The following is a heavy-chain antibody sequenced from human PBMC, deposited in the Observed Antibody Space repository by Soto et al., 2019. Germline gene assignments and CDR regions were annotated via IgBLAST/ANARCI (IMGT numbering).Heavy chain of an antibody. CDR3: ARSGSGSYYRTFRAFDI. CDR2: INHSGST. J-gene: IGHJ3*02. D-gene: IGHD3-10*01. Sequence: SETLSLTCAVYGGSFSGYYWSWIRQPPGKGLEWIGEINHSGSTNYNPSLKSRVTISVDTSRNQFSLKLGSVTAADTAVYYCARSGSGSYYRTFRAFDIWGQGTMVTVSS. CDR1: GGSFSGYY. V-gene: IGHV4-34*01.